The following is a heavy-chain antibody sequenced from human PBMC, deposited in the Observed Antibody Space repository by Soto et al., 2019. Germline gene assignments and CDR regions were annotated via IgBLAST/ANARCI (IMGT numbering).Heavy chain of an antibody. CDR3: ARVGISSSDAFDI. D-gene: IGHD6-6*01. CDR1: GGSVSSGDYY. J-gene: IGHJ3*02. Sequence: PSETLSLTCSVSGGSVSSGDYYWSWIRQYPGKGLEWIGYIFHSGNTYYNPSLKSRVSISVDTSKNHFSLKVTSMTDADTAVYYCARVGISSSDAFDIWGQGTVVTVSS. CDR2: IFHSGNT. V-gene: IGHV4-31*03.